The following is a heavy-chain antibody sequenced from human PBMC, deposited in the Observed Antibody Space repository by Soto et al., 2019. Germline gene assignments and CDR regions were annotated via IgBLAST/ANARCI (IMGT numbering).Heavy chain of an antibody. CDR3: ARDPFPRSIAAPGFDY. Sequence: QVQLQESGPGLVKPSQTLSLTCSVSGGSISNGGYYWSWIRQHPGKGLEWIGYINYSGSTYYNQSLQSRVTISIHTSKNQFSLKLSSLTAANTAVIYCARDPFPRSIAAPGFDYRGPATLLTVSS. D-gene: IGHD6-6*01. CDR1: GGSISNGGYY. J-gene: IGHJ4*01. V-gene: IGHV4-31*03. CDR2: INYSGST.